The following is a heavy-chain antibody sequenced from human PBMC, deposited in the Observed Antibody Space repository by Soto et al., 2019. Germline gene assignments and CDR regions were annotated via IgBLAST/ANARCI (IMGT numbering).Heavy chain of an antibody. V-gene: IGHV3-23*01. D-gene: IGHD2-21*02. CDR3: AKDSSIVVVTAADC. Sequence: EVQLLDSGEGLVQPGGSLRLSCAASGFSFSSYAMNWVRQAPGKGLEWVSGISGNGNKIYYADSVKGRFTISRDNSKNTLYMQMNSLRAEDTAVYYCAKDSSIVVVTAADCWGQGTLVTVSS. CDR1: GFSFSSYA. J-gene: IGHJ4*02. CDR2: ISGNGNKI.